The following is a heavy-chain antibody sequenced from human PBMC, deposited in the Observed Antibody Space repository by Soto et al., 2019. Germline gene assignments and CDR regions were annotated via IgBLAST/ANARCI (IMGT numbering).Heavy chain of an antibody. CDR2: IDTWGGTA. V-gene: IGHV3-23*01. CDR1: GLTFTTHA. Sequence: EVQVSESGGGFVQPGGSLRLSCAVSGLTFTTHAMAWVRQGPGKGLEWVSTIDTWGGTAFYADSVRGRFTISRDNSRNTGYLQMNSLRAEDAAVYYCIPYAPGSYRAFFDYWGQGTLVTVSS. J-gene: IGHJ4*01. CDR3: IPYAPGSYRAFFDY. D-gene: IGHD3-10*01.